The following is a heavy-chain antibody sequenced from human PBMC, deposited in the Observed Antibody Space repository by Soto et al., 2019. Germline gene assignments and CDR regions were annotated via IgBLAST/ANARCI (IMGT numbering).Heavy chain of an antibody. V-gene: IGHV3-7*01. CDR2: IKQDGTEK. CDR1: AFSFSSYW. J-gene: IGHJ4*02. Sequence: EVPLVESGGGLVQPGGSLRLSCAASAFSFSSYWMSWVRQAPGKGLEWVANIKQDGTEKYYVDSVKGRFTISRDNAKNSVYLQMTSLRAEDTAVYYCARIGWGYDYVWGRYFDYWGQGTLVTVSS. D-gene: IGHD3-16*01. CDR3: ARIGWGYDYVWGRYFDY.